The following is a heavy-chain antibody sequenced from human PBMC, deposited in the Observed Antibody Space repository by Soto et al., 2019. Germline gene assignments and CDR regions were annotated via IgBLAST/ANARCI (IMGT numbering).Heavy chain of an antibody. CDR2: VISASGSV. Sequence: QVQVVQSGADVKKPGSSVKISCKASGRIFSSFPTSWVRQVPGQGLEWMGGVISASGSVTYAPKFQGRVTMTAVNSAGIGYMELTSLTSEDTAIYYCARVGSRDAYNYFLDQWGPGTMVTVSS. D-gene: IGHD1-1*01. CDR1: GRIFSSFP. J-gene: IGHJ1*01. CDR3: ARVGSRDAYNYFLDQ. V-gene: IGHV1-69*06.